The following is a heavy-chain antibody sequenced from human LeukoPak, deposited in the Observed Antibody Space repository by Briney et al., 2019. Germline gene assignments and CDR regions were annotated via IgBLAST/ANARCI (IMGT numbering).Heavy chain of an antibody. J-gene: IGHJ5*02. D-gene: IGHD6-19*01. V-gene: IGHV3-30*02. CDR2: IRYDGSNK. Sequence: GGSLRLSCAASGFTFSSYGVHWVRQAPGKGLEWVAFIRYDGSNKYYADSVKGRFTISRDNSKNTLYLQMNSLRAEDTAVYYCAKSYSSGWWRFDPWGQGTLVTVSS. CDR1: GFTFSSYG. CDR3: AKSYSSGWWRFDP.